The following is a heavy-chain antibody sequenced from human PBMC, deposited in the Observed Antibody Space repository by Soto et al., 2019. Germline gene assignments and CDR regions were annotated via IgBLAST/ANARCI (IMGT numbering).Heavy chain of an antibody. V-gene: IGHV4-4*07. CDR3: VRDGSKSLRDWFDP. J-gene: IGHJ5*02. CDR2: VYATGTT. CDR1: GGSISKFY. Sequence: SETLSPTCNVSGGSISKFYWAWVRKTAGNGLEWMARVYATGTTDYNPSLRSRVAMSVDISKKTFSLRLRSVTGADSGVYYCVRDGSKSLRDWFDPWGQGRLVTVSS.